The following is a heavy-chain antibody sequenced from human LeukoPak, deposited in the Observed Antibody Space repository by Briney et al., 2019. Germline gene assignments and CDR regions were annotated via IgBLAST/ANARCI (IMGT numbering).Heavy chain of an antibody. V-gene: IGHV1-18*01. CDR2: ISTYNDNT. CDR3: ARDSGADGGSPDP. Sequence: ASVKVSCKASGYTLTNYGLSWVRQAPGQGLEWMGWISTYNDNTNYAQRFQGRVTMTTDTSTSTAYMELRSLRSDDTAVYYCARDSGADGGSPDPWGQGTLVTVSS. CDR1: GYTLTNYG. J-gene: IGHJ5*02. D-gene: IGHD2-15*01.